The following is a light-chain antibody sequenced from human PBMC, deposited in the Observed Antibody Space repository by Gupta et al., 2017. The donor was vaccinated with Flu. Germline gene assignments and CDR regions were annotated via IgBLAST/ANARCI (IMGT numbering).Light chain of an antibody. CDR2: STS. Sequence: QPVLTQDPSLTVSPEGTVPLTCASSTGAVTSGHYPNWLQQNPGQAPRTLIYSTSTKHSWTPAPFSGSLLGGKAALTLSDVQAEDEADYYGLLYFVGQGVFGGGTKVTVL. CDR1: TGAVTSGHY. J-gene: IGLJ3*02. CDR3: LLYFVGQGV. V-gene: IGLV7-43*01.